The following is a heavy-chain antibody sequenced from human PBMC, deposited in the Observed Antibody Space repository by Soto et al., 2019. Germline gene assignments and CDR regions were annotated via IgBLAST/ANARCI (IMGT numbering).Heavy chain of an antibody. J-gene: IGHJ4*01. Sequence: GGSLRLSCAASEFTFSSYWMSWVRQAPGKGLEWVANIKEDGSEKYYVDSVKGRFTISRDNAKNSLYLQMNSLRAEDTAVYYCARGSSRFDYWGHGTLVTVSS. CDR2: IKEDGSEK. V-gene: IGHV3-7*03. D-gene: IGHD6-13*01. CDR3: ARGSSRFDY. CDR1: EFTFSSYW.